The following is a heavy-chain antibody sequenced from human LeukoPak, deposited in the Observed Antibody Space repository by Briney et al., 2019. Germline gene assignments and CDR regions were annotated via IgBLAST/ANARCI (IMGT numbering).Heavy chain of an antibody. CDR3: ARKPNYDFWSGYYEEDYYGMDV. J-gene: IGHJ6*02. D-gene: IGHD3-3*01. CDR2: IYYSGST. CDR1: GGSFSGYY. V-gene: IGHV4-39*01. Sequence: PSETLSLTCAVYGGSFSGYYWGWIRQPPGKGLEWIGSIYYSGSTYYNPSLKSRVTISVDTSKNQFSLKLSSVTAADTAVYYCARKPNYDFWSGYYEEDYYGMDVWGQGTTVTVSS.